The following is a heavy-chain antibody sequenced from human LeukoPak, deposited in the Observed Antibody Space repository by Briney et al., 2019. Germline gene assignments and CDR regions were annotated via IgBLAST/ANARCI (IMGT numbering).Heavy chain of an antibody. CDR3: AKEPSV. Sequence: PSETLSLTCSVSGDSIINYYWSWIRQSPEKGLEWIGYIYYTGTTKYNPSLESRVFMSVDTSKNQLSLRLTSVTVADTAVYYCAKEPSVWGQGILVTVSS. V-gene: IGHV4-59*01. CDR1: GDSIINYY. J-gene: IGHJ4*02. CDR2: IYYTGTT.